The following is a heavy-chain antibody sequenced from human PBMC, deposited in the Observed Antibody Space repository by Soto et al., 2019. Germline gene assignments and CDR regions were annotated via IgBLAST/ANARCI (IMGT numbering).Heavy chain of an antibody. V-gene: IGHV3-21*01. J-gene: IGHJ6*02. CDR2: ISSSSSYI. CDR1: GFTFSSYS. CDR3: ARDGLGGAIFGVVIKYYYYYGMDV. Sequence: LRLSCAASGFTFSSYSMNWVRQAPGKGLEWVSSISSSSSYIYYADSVKGRFTISRDNAKNSLYLQMNSLRAEDTAVYYCARDGLGGAIFGVVIKYYYYYGMDVWGQGTTVTVSS. D-gene: IGHD3-3*01.